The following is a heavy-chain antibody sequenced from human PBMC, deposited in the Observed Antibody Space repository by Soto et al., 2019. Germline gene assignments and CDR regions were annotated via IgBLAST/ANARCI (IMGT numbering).Heavy chain of an antibody. CDR1: GYTFTGCY. CDR2: ITNHSGGT. J-gene: IGHJ6*02. CDR3: ARDRGGYCSGGSCYYGMDV. D-gene: IGHD2-15*01. V-gene: IGHV1-2*04. Sequence: GASVKGSCKAAGYTFTGCYMHWVRQAPGQGPEWMAWITNHSGGTNHAQKFQGWVTMTRDTSISTAYMDLSRPSSDDTALYYCARDRGGYCSGGSCYYGMDVWGQGTTVTVSS.